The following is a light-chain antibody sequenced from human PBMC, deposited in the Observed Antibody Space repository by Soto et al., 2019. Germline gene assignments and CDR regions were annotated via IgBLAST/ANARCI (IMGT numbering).Light chain of an antibody. Sequence: DVVMTQSPLSLPVTLGQPASISCRSSQSLLHTDGNTYLNWFQQRPGQSTRRLIYKVSNRDSGVPDRFSRSGSGTDFTLKISRVEAEDIGVYYCMQGTHWPPYTFGQGTKLEI. V-gene: IGKV2-30*02. CDR2: KVS. CDR3: MQGTHWPPYT. J-gene: IGKJ2*01. CDR1: QSLLHTDGNTY.